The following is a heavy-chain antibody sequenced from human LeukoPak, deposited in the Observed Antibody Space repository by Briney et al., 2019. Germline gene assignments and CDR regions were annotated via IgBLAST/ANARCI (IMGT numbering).Heavy chain of an antibody. CDR1: GGSISSGGYS. CDR3: ARGRDIAAAANWFDP. Sequence: SQTLSLTCAVSGGSISSGGYSWSWIRQPPGKGLEWIGYIYHSGSTYYNPSLKSRVTISVDRSKNQFSLKLSSVTAADTAVYYCARGRDIAAAANWFDPWGQGTLVTVSS. CDR2: IYHSGST. D-gene: IGHD6-13*01. J-gene: IGHJ5*02. V-gene: IGHV4-30-2*01.